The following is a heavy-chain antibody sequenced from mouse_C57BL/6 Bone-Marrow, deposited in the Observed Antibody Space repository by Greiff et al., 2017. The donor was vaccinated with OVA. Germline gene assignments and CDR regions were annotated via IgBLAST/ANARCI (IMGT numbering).Heavy chain of an antibody. CDR1: GFTFSDYY. CDR3: AREGTGTFDY. Sequence: DVQLQESEGGLVQPGSSMKLSCTASGFTFSDYYMAWVRQVPEKGLEWVANINYDGSSTYYLDSLKSRFIISRDNAKNILYLQMSSLKSEDTATYYCAREGTGTFDYWGQGTTLTVSS. V-gene: IGHV5-16*01. D-gene: IGHD4-1*01. CDR2: INYDGSST. J-gene: IGHJ2*01.